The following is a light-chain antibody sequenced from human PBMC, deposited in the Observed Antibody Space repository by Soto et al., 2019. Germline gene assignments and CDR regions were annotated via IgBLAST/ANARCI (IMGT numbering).Light chain of an antibody. J-gene: IGKJ5*01. Sequence: EIVITQSPATLSVSPGERATLSCSASQSVTSNLAWYQQKPARAPRLLIYGASTRATGIPDRFSGSGSGADFTLTISSLEPEDFAVYYCQQRSNWPPITFGQGTRLEIK. V-gene: IGKV3-15*01. CDR3: QQRSNWPPIT. CDR1: QSVTSN. CDR2: GAS.